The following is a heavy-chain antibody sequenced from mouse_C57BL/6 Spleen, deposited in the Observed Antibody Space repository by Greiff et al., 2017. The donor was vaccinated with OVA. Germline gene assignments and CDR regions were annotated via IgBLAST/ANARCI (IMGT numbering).Heavy chain of an antibody. CDR2: INPNYGTT. D-gene: IGHD3-2*02. V-gene: IGHV1-39*01. J-gene: IGHJ3*01. CDR1: GYSFTDYN. Sequence: EVKLMESGPELVKPGASVKISCKASGYSFTDYNMNWVKQSNGKSLEWIGVINPNYGTTSYNQKFKGKATLTVDQSSSTAYMQLNSLTSEDSAVYYCAKAAQATGFAYWGQGTLVTVSA. CDR3: AKAAQATGFAY.